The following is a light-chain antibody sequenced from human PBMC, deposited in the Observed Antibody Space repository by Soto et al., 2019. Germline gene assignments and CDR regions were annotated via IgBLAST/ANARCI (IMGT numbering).Light chain of an antibody. CDR3: QEASRIPIT. V-gene: IGKV1-12*01. Sequence: VQMTQSPSSVSASVGDRVTITCRASQDISTWLAWYQQKPGKAPKLLIYGASTLQSGVPSRFSGSGPGTGFTLTISSLQPEDFATYYCQEASRIPITFGQGTLL. J-gene: IGKJ5*01. CDR2: GAS. CDR1: QDISTW.